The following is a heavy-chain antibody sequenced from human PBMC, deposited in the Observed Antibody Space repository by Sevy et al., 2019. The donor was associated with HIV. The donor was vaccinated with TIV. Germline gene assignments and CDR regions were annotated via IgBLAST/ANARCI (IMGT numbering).Heavy chain of an antibody. CDR3: ARDRSIAAASLSSGDAFAI. D-gene: IGHD6-13*01. CDR1: GFTFSSYG. V-gene: IGHV3-33*01. Sequence: GGSLRLSCAASGFTFSSYGMHWVRQAPGKGLEWVAVIWYDGSNKYYADSVKGRFTISRDNSKKTLYLQMNSLRAEDTAVYYCARDRSIAAASLSSGDAFAIWGQGTMVTVSS. CDR2: IWYDGSNK. J-gene: IGHJ3*02.